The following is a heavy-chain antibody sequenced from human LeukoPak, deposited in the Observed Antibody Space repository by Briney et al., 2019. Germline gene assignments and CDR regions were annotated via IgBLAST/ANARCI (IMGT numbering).Heavy chain of an antibody. CDR3: AKDLAGELTRNAHNYYYYYGMDV. CDR1: GFTFSSYA. V-gene: IGHV3-23*01. J-gene: IGHJ6*02. D-gene: IGHD1-26*01. CDR2: ISVSVGST. Sequence: GSLRLSGAASGFTFSSYAISWFRKAPGKGLEWVSAISVSVGSTYYADSVKGRFTISRDNSKNTLYLQMNSLRAEDTAVYYCAKDLAGELTRNAHNYYYYYGMDVWGQGTTVTVSS.